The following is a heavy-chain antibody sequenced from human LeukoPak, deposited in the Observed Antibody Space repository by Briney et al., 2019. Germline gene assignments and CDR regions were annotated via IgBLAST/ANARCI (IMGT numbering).Heavy chain of an antibody. CDR2: LNPNSGGT. V-gene: IGHV1-2*02. J-gene: IGHJ6*03. CDR3: ARAIDGGYYYYYMDV. CDR1: GYSFTDHY. Sequence: GASVKVSCKASGYSFTDHYMHWVRQAPGQGLEWMGWLNPNSGGTNYAQKFQGRVTMTRDTSISTAYMELSRLRSDDTAVYYCARAIDGGYYYYYMDVWGKGTTVTVSS. D-gene: IGHD4-23*01.